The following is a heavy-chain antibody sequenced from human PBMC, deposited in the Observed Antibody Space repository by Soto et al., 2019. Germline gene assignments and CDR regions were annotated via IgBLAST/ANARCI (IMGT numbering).Heavy chain of an antibody. CDR2: IYYSGST. D-gene: IGHD6-19*01. J-gene: IGHJ6*02. CDR3: ARVSDRSGWGLAXGV. Sequence: PSETLSLTCSVSGGSINSHYWTWIRQPPGEGLEWIGYIYYSGSTNYNPSLKSRVTISLDTSKSQFSLNLSSVAAADTGIYYCARVSDRSGWGLAXGVWGQGTTVTVSS. CDR1: GGSINSHY. V-gene: IGHV4-59*11.